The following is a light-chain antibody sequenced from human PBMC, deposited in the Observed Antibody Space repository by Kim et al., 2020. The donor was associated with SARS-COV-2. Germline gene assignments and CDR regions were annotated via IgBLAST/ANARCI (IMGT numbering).Light chain of an antibody. CDR3: QQYSGYPRT. J-gene: IGKJ1*01. CDR2: AAS. V-gene: IGKV1-16*01. CDR1: QDISSN. Sequence: ASVGNRVTLTCRASQDISSNLAWFQQKPGKAPKSLIYAASSLQSGAPSRFSGAGSGTVFTLTISTLQAEDSATYYCQQYSGYPRTFGQGTKVDIK.